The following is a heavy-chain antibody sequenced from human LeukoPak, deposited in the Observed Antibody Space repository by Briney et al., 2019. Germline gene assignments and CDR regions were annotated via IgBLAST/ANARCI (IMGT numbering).Heavy chain of an antibody. J-gene: IGHJ4*02. Sequence: LTGGSLRLSCAASGFSFSSYAMSWVRQAPGKGLEWVSAISGSGGSTYYAGSVQGRFTISRDNSKNTVYLRLNSLRVEHTAVYYCAKAFDSSGDYPFDYWGQGTLVTVSS. CDR1: GFSFSSYA. V-gene: IGHV3-23*01. CDR3: AKAFDSSGDYPFDY. CDR2: ISGSGGST. D-gene: IGHD3-22*01.